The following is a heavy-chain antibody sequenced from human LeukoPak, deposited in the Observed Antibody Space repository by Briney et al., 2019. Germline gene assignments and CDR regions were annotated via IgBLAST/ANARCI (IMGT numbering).Heavy chain of an antibody. Sequence: GGSLRLSCTASGFTFRHYLIHWVRQAPGKGLEWVSLTSYDGSNKYYADSVKGRFTISRDNSKNMVYLQMNSLRPEDTAVYYCARGLMNPPPAPFDYWGQGILVTVSS. CDR1: GFTFRHYL. D-gene: IGHD2-8*01. J-gene: IGHJ4*02. CDR2: TSYDGSNK. V-gene: IGHV3-30-3*01. CDR3: ARGLMNPPPAPFDY.